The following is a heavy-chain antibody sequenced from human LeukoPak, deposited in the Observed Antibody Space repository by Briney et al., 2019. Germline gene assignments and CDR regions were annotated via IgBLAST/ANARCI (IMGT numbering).Heavy chain of an antibody. D-gene: IGHD4-23*01. CDR1: GYMFTSYG. J-gene: IGHJ4*02. CDR3: ARVGTTVLTPGPPPHDY. CDR2: ISAYNGNT. V-gene: IGHV1-18*01. Sequence: GASVKVSCKASGYMFTSYGISWVRQAPGQGLEWMGWISAYNGNTNYTQKLQGRVTMTTDTSTSTAYMELRSLRSDDTAVFYCARVGTTVLTPGPPPHDYWGQGTLVTVSS.